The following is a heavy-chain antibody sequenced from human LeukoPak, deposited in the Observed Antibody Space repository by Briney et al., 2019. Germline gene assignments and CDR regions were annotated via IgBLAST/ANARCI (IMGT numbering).Heavy chain of an antibody. Sequence: PGGSLRLSCAASGFTFSSYWMSWVRQAPGKGLEWVANIKQDGSEKYYVDPVKGRFTISRDNAKNSLYLQMNSLRAEDTAVYYCARDYDYGDYFGDYWGQGTLVTVSS. D-gene: IGHD4-17*01. CDR3: ARDYDYGDYFGDY. V-gene: IGHV3-7*01. CDR1: GFTFSSYW. CDR2: IKQDGSEK. J-gene: IGHJ4*02.